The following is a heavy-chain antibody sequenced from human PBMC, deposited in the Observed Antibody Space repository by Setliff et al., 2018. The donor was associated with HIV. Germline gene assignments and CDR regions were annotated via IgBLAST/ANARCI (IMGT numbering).Heavy chain of an antibody. D-gene: IGHD6-6*01. CDR3: ARHDTEYSSYPIDY. Sequence: SETLSLTCTVSGGSISSSIYYWGWIRQPPGKGLEWIGFIYYSGSTYYYGGSTYYNPSLKSRVTISVDTSKNQFSLKLSSVTAADTAVYYCARHDTEYSSYPIDYWGQGTVVTVSS. CDR2: IYYSGSTYYYGGST. CDR1: GGSISSSIYY. J-gene: IGHJ4*02. V-gene: IGHV4-39*01.